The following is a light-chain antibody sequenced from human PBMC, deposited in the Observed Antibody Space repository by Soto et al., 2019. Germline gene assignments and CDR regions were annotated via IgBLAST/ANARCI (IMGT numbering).Light chain of an antibody. CDR1: SSVVGSYNR. J-gene: IGLJ1*01. CDR2: DVS. V-gene: IGLV2-18*02. Sequence: QSVLTQPPSVSGSPGQSVAISCTGTSSVVGSYNRVSWYQQSPGTAPKLMIYDVSNRPSGVPDRFSGSKSGNTASLTISGLQAEDEAEYYCSSYTSSSTYVFGTGTKVTVL. CDR3: SSYTSSSTYV.